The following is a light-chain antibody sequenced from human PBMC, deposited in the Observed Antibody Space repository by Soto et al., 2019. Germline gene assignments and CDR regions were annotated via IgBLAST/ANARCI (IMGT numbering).Light chain of an antibody. Sequence: QSVLTQPPSASGTPGQRVTISCSGSSSNIGSNTVNWYQQRPGTAPKLLIYSSNQRPSGVPDRFSGSQSGTSASLAISGLQSEEEAAYYCATWDGSLNGVLFGGGTKLTVL. CDR3: ATWDGSLNGVL. CDR1: SSNIGSNT. V-gene: IGLV1-44*01. CDR2: SSN. J-gene: IGLJ2*01.